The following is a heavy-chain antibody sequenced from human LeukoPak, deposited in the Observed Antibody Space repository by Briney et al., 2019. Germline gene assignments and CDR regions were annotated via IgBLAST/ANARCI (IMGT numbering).Heavy chain of an antibody. CDR1: GFTFSDYG. Sequence: GGSLRLSCAASGFTFSDYGIHWVRQAPGKGLEWVAVISYDGNNKYYADSVKGRFTISRDNSKNTLFLQMNSLRAEDTAVYYCAKGVDYCSGGSCPADYWGPGTLVTVSS. CDR2: ISYDGNNK. D-gene: IGHD2-15*01. V-gene: IGHV3-30*18. CDR3: AKGVDYCSGGSCPADY. J-gene: IGHJ4*02.